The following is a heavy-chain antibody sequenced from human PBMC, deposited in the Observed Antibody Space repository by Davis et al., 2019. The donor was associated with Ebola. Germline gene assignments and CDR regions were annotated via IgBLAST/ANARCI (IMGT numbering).Heavy chain of an antibody. CDR3: AKDTAVTYSGDRYFDS. D-gene: IGHD2-21*02. CDR2: ISTSGSSM. V-gene: IGHV3-23*01. CDR1: GFTFSSFA. Sequence: PGGSLRLSCTASGFTFSSFALNWVRQAPGKGLEWVSTISTSGSSMYYTEPVKGSFTISRDTSKNTLSLQMNSLRAEDTGIYYCAKDTAVTYSGDRYFDSWGQGTPVTVSS. J-gene: IGHJ4*02.